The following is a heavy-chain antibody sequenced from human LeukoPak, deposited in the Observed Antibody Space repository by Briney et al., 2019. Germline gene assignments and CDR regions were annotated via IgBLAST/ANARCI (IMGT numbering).Heavy chain of an antibody. CDR2: VYPGTSDS. J-gene: IGHJ4*02. D-gene: IGHD3-10*01. Sequence: GESLKISCKGFGYTFTTNWIAWVRQLPGKGLEWMGVVYPGTSDSRYSPSFQGQVTISADNSLSAAYLQWSSLKASDTAMYYCNEGSGRDWGQGTLVTVSS. CDR1: GYTFTTNW. CDR3: NEGSGRD. V-gene: IGHV5-51*01.